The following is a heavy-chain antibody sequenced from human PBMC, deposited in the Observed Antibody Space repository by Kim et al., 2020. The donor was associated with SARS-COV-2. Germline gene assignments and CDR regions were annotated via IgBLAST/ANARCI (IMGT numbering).Heavy chain of an antibody. CDR3: AKAQRRWGNFYYYCMDV. CDR1: GFTFSTYG. J-gene: IGHJ6*01. V-gene: IGHV3-30*18. Sequence: GGSLRLSCAASGFTFSTYGMHWVRQAPGKGLEWVAVISYDGSDKYYADSVKGRFTISRDNSKNSLYLQMNSLRAEDTAVYYCAKAQRRWGNFYYYCMDV. D-gene: IGHD2-8*02. CDR2: ISYDGSDK.